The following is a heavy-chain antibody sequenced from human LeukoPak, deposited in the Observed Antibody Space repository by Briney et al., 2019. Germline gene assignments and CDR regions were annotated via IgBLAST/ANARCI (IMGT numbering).Heavy chain of an antibody. CDR2: IKQDGSDK. CDR1: GFSFSNYW. V-gene: IGHV3-7*03. CDR3: ARGLS. Sequence: GGSLRLSCEASGFSFSNYWMTWVRQSPGKGLEWVANIKQDGSDKYYVESVRGRFTVSRDNAKNSLYLQMNSLRAEDTAVYYCARGLSWGQGTLVTVSS. J-gene: IGHJ5*02.